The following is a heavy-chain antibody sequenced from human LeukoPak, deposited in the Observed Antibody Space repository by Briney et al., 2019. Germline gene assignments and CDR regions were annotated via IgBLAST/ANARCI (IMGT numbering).Heavy chain of an antibody. J-gene: IGHJ4*02. D-gene: IGHD3-22*01. CDR3: ARVLFYYDSSGCHDY. V-gene: IGHV1-18*01. CDR1: GYTFTSYG. Sequence: ASVKVSCKASGYTFTSYGISWVRQAPGQGLEWMGWISAYNGNKKYAQKLQGRVTMTTETSTSTAYMELRSLRSDDTAVYYCARVLFYYDSSGCHDYWGQGTLVTVSS. CDR2: ISAYNGNK.